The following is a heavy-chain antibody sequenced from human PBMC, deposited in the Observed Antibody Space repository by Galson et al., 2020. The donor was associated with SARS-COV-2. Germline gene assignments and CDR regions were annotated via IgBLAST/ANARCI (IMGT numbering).Heavy chain of an antibody. J-gene: IGHJ4*02. Sequence: ASVKVSCKASGYTFTNYGVSWVRQAPGQGLEWMGWISGYNGNTNYAQHLQDRVTMTTDTSTSTVYMELRSLSSDDTAIYYCARDYYDSSAYYFDHWGQGTLVAVSS. V-gene: IGHV1-18*01. CDR3: ARDYYDSSAYYFDH. CDR2: ISGYNGNT. CDR1: GYTFTNYG. D-gene: IGHD3-22*01.